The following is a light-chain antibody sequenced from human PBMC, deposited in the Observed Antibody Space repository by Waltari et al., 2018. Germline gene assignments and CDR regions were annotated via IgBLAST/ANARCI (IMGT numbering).Light chain of an antibody. CDR1: CSNIGAGYD. J-gene: IGLJ2*01. V-gene: IGLV1-40*01. CDR3: QSFDTNLSVI. CDR2: TNT. Sequence: QSVLPQPPSLSGAPAQGVTISFTGGCSNIGAGYDVHWYQQFPGTAPKLLIFTNTKRPSGVPDRFSGSRSGASASLAITGLQAEDEGYYYCQSFDTNLSVIFGGGTKLTVL.